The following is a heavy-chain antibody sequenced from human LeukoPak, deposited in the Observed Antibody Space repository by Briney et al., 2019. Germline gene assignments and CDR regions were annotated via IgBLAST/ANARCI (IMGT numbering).Heavy chain of an antibody. CDR2: ISYDGSNE. D-gene: IGHD3-22*01. J-gene: IGHJ1*01. Sequence: GGSLRLSCAASGFTFSTYAIHWVRQAPGKGLEWVALISYDGSNEYYADSVKGRFTISRDNSKNTLYLQMNSLRAEDTAVYYCARGRDSSGYYSQYFQIWGQGTLVTVSS. CDR3: ARGRDSSGYYSQYFQI. CDR1: GFTFSTYA. V-gene: IGHV3-30*03.